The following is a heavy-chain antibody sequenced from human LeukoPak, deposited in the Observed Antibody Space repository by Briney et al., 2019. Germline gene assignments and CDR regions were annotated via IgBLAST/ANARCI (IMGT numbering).Heavy chain of an antibody. V-gene: IGHV4-34*01. Sequence: SETLSLTCAVYGGSFSGYYRSWIRQPPGKGLEWIGEVYHSGGANYKPSLKSRVTISVDTSRNHFSLKLTSVTAADTAVYFCAYNRNFALDNWGQGTLVTVSS. CDR3: AYNRNFALDN. CDR1: GGSFSGYY. D-gene: IGHD1-14*01. CDR2: VYHSGGA. J-gene: IGHJ4*01.